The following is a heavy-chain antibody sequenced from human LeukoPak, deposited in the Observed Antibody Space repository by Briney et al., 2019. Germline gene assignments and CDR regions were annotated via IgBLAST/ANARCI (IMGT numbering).Heavy chain of an antibody. CDR2: INHSGST. D-gene: IGHD3-10*01. J-gene: IGHJ4*02. V-gene: IGHV4-34*01. Sequence: TSETLSLTCAVYGGSFSGYYWSWIRQPPGKGLEWIGEINHSGSTNYNPSLKSRVTISVDTSKNQFSLKLSSVTAADTAVYYCARAGYYGPRAYYFDYWGQGTLVTVSS. CDR1: GGSFSGYY. CDR3: ARAGYYGPRAYYFDY.